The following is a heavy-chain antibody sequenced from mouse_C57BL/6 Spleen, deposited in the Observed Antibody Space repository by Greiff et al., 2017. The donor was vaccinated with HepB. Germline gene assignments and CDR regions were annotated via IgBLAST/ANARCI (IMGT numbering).Heavy chain of an antibody. V-gene: IGHV1-52*01. CDR2: IDPSDSET. J-gene: IGHJ4*01. D-gene: IGHD1-1*01. CDR3: ARYRSTGYYAMDY. Sequence: VHLVESGAELVRPGSSVKLSCKASGYTFTSYWMHWVKQRPIQGLEWIGNIDPSDSETHYNQKFKDKATLTVDKSSSTAYMQLSSLTSEDSAVYYCARYRSTGYYAMDYWGQGTSVTVSS. CDR1: GYTFTSYW.